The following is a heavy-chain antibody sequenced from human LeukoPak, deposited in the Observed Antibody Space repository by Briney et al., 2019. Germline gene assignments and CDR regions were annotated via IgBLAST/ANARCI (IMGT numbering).Heavy chain of an antibody. Sequence: PGGSLRLSCAASGFTFSSHAMHWVRQAPGKGLEWVAVISYDGNTKYYADSVRGRFTISRDNSKNTLYLQVNSLRTEDTAVYYCAGARDTSWHNFDNWSQGTLVIVSS. CDR1: GFTFSSHA. V-gene: IGHV3-30-3*01. D-gene: IGHD2-2*01. J-gene: IGHJ4*02. CDR3: AGARDTSWHNFDN. CDR2: ISYDGNTK.